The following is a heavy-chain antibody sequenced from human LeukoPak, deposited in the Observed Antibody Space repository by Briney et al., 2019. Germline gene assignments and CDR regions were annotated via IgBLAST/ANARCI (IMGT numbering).Heavy chain of an antibody. CDR3: ARRGAARANNWFDP. J-gene: IGHJ5*02. CDR2: IYYSGST. V-gene: IGHV4-31*03. Sequence: SETLSLTCTVSGGSISSGGYYWSWIRQHPGKGLEWIGYIYYSGSTYYNPSLKSRVTISVDTSKNQFSLNLSSVTAADTAVYYCARRGAARANNWFDPWGQGTLVTVSS. CDR1: GGSISSGGYY. D-gene: IGHD6-6*01.